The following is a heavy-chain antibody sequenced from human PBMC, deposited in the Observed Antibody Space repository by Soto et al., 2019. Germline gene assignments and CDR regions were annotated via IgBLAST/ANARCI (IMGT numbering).Heavy chain of an antibody. CDR2: ISGSAAGT. CDR1: GFTFSSYA. Sequence: GGSLRLSCAASGFTFSSYAMNWVRQAPEKGLEWVSGISGSAAGTSYADSVKGRFTISRDNSKNTLYLQMNSLRAEDTAVYYCAKDLNSNAGSYYYYMDVWGKGTTVTVSS. D-gene: IGHD5-12*01. J-gene: IGHJ6*03. CDR3: AKDLNSNAGSYYYYMDV. V-gene: IGHV3-23*01.